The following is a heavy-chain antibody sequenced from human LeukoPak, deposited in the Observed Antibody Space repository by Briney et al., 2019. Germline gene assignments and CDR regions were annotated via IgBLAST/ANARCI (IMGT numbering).Heavy chain of an antibody. J-gene: IGHJ6*03. CDR1: GGSISSYY. CDR2: IYTSGST. D-gene: IGHD3-22*01. Sequence: PSETLSLTCTVSGGSISSYYWSWIRQLAGKGLEWIGRIYTSGSTNYNPSLKSRVTMSVDTSKNQFSLKLSSVTAADTAVYYCARDQEYYYDSSGFNYYYYYYMDVWGKGTTVTVSS. CDR3: ARDQEYYYDSSGFNYYYYYYMDV. V-gene: IGHV4-4*07.